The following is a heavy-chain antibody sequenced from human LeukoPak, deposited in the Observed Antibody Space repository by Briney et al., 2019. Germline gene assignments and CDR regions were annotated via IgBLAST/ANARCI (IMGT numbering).Heavy chain of an antibody. Sequence: GGSLRLSCAASGFTVSSNYMSWVRQAPGKGLEWVSVIYSGGSTYYADSVKGRFTISRDNSKNTLYLQMNSLRAEDTAVYYCARDSYSSSWVWFDPWGQGTLVTVSS. CDR3: ARDSYSSSWVWFDP. CDR1: GFTVSSNY. D-gene: IGHD6-13*01. J-gene: IGHJ5*02. V-gene: IGHV3-53*01. CDR2: IYSGGST.